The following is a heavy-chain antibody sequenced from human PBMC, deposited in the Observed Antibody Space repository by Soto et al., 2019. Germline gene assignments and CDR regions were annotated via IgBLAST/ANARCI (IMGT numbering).Heavy chain of an antibody. Sequence: SETLSLTCTVSGGSISSYYWSWIRQPPGKGLEWIGYIYYSGSTNYNPSLKSRVTISVDTSKNQFSLKLRSVTAADTAVYYCARMTNAYNWFVPGGQGTLVTVSS. CDR1: GGSISSYY. CDR3: ARMTNAYNWFVP. V-gene: IGHV4-59*01. J-gene: IGHJ5*02. D-gene: IGHD2-2*01. CDR2: IYYSGST.